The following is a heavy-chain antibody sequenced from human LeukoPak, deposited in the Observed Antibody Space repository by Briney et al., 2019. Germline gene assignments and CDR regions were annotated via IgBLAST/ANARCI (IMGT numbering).Heavy chain of an antibody. J-gene: IGHJ5*02. V-gene: IGHV3-74*01. CDR2: INSDGINT. CDR3: ATARFPLYLTGYYSVGNWFDP. D-gene: IGHD3-9*01. CDR1: GFTFSNYW. Sequence: GGSLRLSCAASGFTFSNYWMHWVRQAPGKGLVWVSRINSDGINTSYADSVKGRFTISRDNAKNTLNLQMNSLRAEDTAVYYCATARFPLYLTGYYSVGNWFDPWGQGTLVTVSS.